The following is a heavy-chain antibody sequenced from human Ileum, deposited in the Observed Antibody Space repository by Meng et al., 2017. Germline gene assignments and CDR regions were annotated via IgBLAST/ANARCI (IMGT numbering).Heavy chain of an antibody. CDR2: IHYNGST. V-gene: IGHV4-34*01. D-gene: IGHD1-26*01. Sequence: QLQRMQWAAGMLRPSEPLSLTCNVYGDSFTDYYWNWIRQPPGKGLEWIGEIHYNGSTNYNPSLESRVTISEDTSQKQFSLRLSSVTAADTAVYYCARRIRGGSYLGWGQGTLVTVSS. CDR1: GDSFTDYY. J-gene: IGHJ4*02. CDR3: ARRIRGGSYLG.